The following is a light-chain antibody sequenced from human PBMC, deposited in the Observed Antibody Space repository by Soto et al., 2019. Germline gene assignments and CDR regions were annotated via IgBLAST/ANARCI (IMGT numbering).Light chain of an antibody. J-gene: IGKJ1*01. CDR2: KAS. CDR3: QQYGNYWT. Sequence: DIPMTQSPSTLSASVGDRVTITCRAGRSVSSWLAWYQQKPGKAPKLLIYKASTLESGVPSRFSGSGSGTEFTLTISSLQPDDFATYYFQQYGNYWTFGQGTTVEI. V-gene: IGKV1-5*03. CDR1: RSVSSW.